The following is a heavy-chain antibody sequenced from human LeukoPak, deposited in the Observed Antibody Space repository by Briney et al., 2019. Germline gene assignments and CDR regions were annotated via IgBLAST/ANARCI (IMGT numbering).Heavy chain of an antibody. CDR2: ISGSGGST. CDR1: GFTFSSYA. Sequence: GGSLRLSCAASGFTFSSYAMSWVRQAPGKGLEWVSAISGSGGSTYYADSVKGRFTISRDNSKNTLYQQMNSLRAEDTAVYYCAKDQGSGWAYNWFDPWGQGTLVTVSS. CDR3: AKDQGSGWAYNWFDP. V-gene: IGHV3-23*01. D-gene: IGHD6-19*01. J-gene: IGHJ5*02.